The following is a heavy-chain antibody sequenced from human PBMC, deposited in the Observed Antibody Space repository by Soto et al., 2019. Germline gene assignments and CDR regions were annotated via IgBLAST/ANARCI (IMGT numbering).Heavy chain of an antibody. CDR2: ISSTGDYI. Sequence: EVQLVESGGGLVKPGGSLRLSCAASGFTFSTYSMNWVRQAPGKGLEWVSSISSTGDYIFYADSLKGRFTISRDNAKSSLFLQMNSLGAEDTAVYYCARDRVVTTSDDYYYYMAVWGKGTTVTVSS. D-gene: IGHD4-17*01. CDR1: GFTFSTYS. V-gene: IGHV3-21*01. J-gene: IGHJ6*03. CDR3: ARDRVVTTSDDYYYYMAV.